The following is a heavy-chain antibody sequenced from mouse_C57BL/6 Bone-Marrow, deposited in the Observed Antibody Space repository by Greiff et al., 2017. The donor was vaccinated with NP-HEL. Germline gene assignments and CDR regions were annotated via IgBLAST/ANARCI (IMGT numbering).Heavy chain of an antibody. V-gene: IGHV5-4*01. CDR1: GFTFSSYA. J-gene: IGHJ3*01. Sequence: EVQRVESGGGLVKPGGSLKLSCAASGFTFSSYAMSWVRQTPEKRLEWVATISDGGSYTYYPDNVKGRFTISRDNAKNNLYLQMSHLKSEDTAMYYCARAYGSRGWFAYWGRGTLVTVSA. CDR2: ISDGGSYT. CDR3: ARAYGSRGWFAY. D-gene: IGHD1-1*01.